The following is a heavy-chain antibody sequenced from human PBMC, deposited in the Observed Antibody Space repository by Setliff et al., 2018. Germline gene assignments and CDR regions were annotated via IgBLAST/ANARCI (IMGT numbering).Heavy chain of an antibody. CDR2: ISSSGSTI. CDR1: GFTFSDYY. V-gene: IGHV3-11*01. D-gene: IGHD3-10*01. J-gene: IGHJ3*02. Sequence: PGESLKISCAASGFTFSDYYMSWIRQAPGKGLEWVSYISSSGSTIYYADSVKGRFTISRDNAKNSLYLQMNSLRAEDTALYYCAKDNYYGSGSYNGDAFDIWGQGTMVTVSS. CDR3: AKDNYYGSGSYNGDAFDI.